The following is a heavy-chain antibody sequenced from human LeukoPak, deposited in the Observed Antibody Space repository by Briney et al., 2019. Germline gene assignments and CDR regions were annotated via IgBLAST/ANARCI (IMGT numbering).Heavy chain of an antibody. D-gene: IGHD2-2*01. J-gene: IGHJ4*02. V-gene: IGHV3-33*01. CDR1: GFTFSSYG. Sequence: PGGSLRLSCAASGFTFSSYGVHWVRQAPGKGLEWVAVMWYDGSNKYYADSVKGRFTISRDNSKNTLYLQMNSLRVEDTAVYYCARGDQLLLDWGQGTLVTVSS. CDR3: ARGDQLLLD. CDR2: MWYDGSNK.